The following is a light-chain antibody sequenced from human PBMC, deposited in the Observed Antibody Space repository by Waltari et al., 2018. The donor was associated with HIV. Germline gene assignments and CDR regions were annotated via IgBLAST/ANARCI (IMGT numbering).Light chain of an antibody. CDR2: RKG. J-gene: IGLJ2*01. CDR1: SSNIGSNY. Sequence: QSLLTQSPSASGTPGQRDTISCSGSSSNIGSNYVYWYKQLPGTAPKLLIYRKGHRPSGVPDRFSASKPGTSASLDIIWLRSEDETDYYCLAWDDTLSGPVFGGGTKLTVL. CDR3: LAWDDTLSGPV. V-gene: IGLV1-47*01.